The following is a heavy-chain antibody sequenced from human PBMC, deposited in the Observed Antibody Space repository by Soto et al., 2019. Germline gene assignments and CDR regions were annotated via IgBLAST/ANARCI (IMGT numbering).Heavy chain of an antibody. CDR3: ARGPQRWWFAFDT. D-gene: IGHD2-15*01. J-gene: IGHJ3*02. CDR2: ISYDGSNK. Sequence: QVQLVESGGGVVQPGRSLRLSCVASGFTFSNYAMHWVRQAPGKGLEWVAVISYDGSNKYYADSVKGRFNISRDNSKNTLYLQKNSLRAEDTAVYYCARGPQRWWFAFDTWGQGTMVTVSS. CDR1: GFTFSNYA. V-gene: IGHV3-30-3*01.